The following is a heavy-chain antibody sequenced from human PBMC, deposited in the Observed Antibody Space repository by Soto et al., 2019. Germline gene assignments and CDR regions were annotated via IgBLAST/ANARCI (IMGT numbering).Heavy chain of an antibody. V-gene: IGHV1-18*01. CDR2: ISAYNGNT. Sequence: QVQLVQSGAEVKKPGASVKVSCKASGYTFTSYVISWVRQAPGQGLEWMGWISAYNGNTKYAQKLQGRVTTTTDTSTSTDYMELRSLRSDDTAVYCCARDLGGSYYAPVDYWGQGTLVTVSS. D-gene: IGHD1-26*01. CDR1: GYTFTSYV. CDR3: ARDLGGSYYAPVDY. J-gene: IGHJ4*02.